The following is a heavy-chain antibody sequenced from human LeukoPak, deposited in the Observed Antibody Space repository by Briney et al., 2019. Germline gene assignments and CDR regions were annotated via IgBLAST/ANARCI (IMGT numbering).Heavy chain of an antibody. V-gene: IGHV2-5*02. CDR3: AHRPPGRYFDWSHHPFDY. CDR1: GFSLSTRGVG. Sequence: SGPTLVKPTQTLTLTCTFSGFSLSTRGVGVGWIRQPPGKALEWLSLIYWDDDKRYSPSLKSRLTITKDTSKNQVVLTMTNMDPVDTATYYCAHRPPGRYFDWSHHPFDYWGQGTPVTVSS. CDR2: IYWDDDK. D-gene: IGHD3-9*01. J-gene: IGHJ4*02.